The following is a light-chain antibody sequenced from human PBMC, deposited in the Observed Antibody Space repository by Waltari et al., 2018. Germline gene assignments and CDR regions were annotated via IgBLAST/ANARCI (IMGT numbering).Light chain of an antibody. CDR3: QHYVRLPAT. J-gene: IGKJ1*01. V-gene: IGKV3-20*01. Sequence: EIMLTQSPCTLSLSPGARATLACKASQSIVKYLAWYQQKPGQAPRLLIYHTSIRATGIPDRFSGSGSETDFSLTISRLEPEDFAVYYCQHYVRLPATFGQGTNVEIK. CDR1: QSIVKY. CDR2: HTS.